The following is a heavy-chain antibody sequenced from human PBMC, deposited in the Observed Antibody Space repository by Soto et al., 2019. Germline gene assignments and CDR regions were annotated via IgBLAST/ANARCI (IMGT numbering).Heavy chain of an antibody. CDR2: ISSSDINI. CDR3: VRDYGDSGPRNDY. CDR1: GFTFSSYS. D-gene: IGHD4-17*01. Sequence: EVQLVESGGGLIQPGGSLRLSCAASGFTFSSYSMNWVRQAPGKGLEWISYISSSDINIYYADSVKGRFTISRDIAKNSLYLQMNSLRAEDTAVYYCVRDYGDSGPRNDYWGQGTLVTVSS. V-gene: IGHV3-48*01. J-gene: IGHJ4*02.